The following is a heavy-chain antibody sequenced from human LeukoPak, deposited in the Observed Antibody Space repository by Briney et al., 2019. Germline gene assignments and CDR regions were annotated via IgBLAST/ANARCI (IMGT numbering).Heavy chain of an antibody. J-gene: IGHJ4*02. CDR1: GFTFSSHA. D-gene: IGHD4-17*01. V-gene: IGHV3-23*05. CDR2: IDISGSNT. Sequence: PGGSLRPSCAASGFTFSSHAMSWARQAPGKGLEWVSSIDISGSNTYYADSVKGRFTISRDNSKNTVYLHMNSLRPDDTAVYYCAKEIRPNDYWGQGTLVTVSS. CDR3: AKEIRPNDY.